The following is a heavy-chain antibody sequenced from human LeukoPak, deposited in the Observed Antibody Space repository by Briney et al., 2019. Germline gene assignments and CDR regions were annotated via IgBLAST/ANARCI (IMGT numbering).Heavy chain of an antibody. V-gene: IGHV4-38-2*02. D-gene: IGHD3-22*01. Sequence: SETLSLTCTVSGDSITSAYNWGWGWIRQPPGKGLEWIGSIYHSGSTYYNPSLKSRVTISVDTSKNQFSLKLSSVTAADTAVYYCAREDLYYYDSSGNFDYWGQGTLVTVSS. CDR2: IYHSGST. CDR3: AREDLYYYDSSGNFDY. J-gene: IGHJ4*02. CDR1: GDSITSAYN.